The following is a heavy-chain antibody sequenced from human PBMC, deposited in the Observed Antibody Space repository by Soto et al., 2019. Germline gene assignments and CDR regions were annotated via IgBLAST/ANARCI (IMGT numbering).Heavy chain of an antibody. V-gene: IGHV3-23*01. CDR3: ANLAIQYNWNDFGLPSDWFDP. D-gene: IGHD1-1*01. CDR2: ISGSGGST. Sequence: GGSLRLSCAASGFTFSSYAMSWVRQAPGKGLEWVSAISGSGGSTYYADSVKGRFTISRDNSKNTLYLQMNSLRAEDTAVYYCANLAIQYNWNDFGLPSDWFDPWGQGTLVTVSS. CDR1: GFTFSSYA. J-gene: IGHJ5*02.